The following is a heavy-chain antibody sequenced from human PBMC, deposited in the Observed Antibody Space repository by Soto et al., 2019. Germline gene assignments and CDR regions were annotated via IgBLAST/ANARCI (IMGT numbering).Heavy chain of an antibody. D-gene: IGHD2-15*01. CDR1: GFTFGDYA. Sequence: RGSLRLSCSASGFTFGDYAMSWVRQPPGKGLEWVSVISSSGSTIYYADSVKGRFTISRDNAKNSLYLQMNSLRAEDTAVYYCARDRGGFCSGGSCSYYGMDVWGQGTTVTVSS. V-gene: IGHV3-11*04. J-gene: IGHJ6*02. CDR3: ARDRGGFCSGGSCSYYGMDV. CDR2: ISSSGSTI.